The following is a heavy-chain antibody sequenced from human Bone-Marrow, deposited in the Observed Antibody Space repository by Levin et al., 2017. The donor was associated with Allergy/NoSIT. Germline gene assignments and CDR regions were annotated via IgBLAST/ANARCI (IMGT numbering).Heavy chain of an antibody. V-gene: IGHV3-53*01. CDR1: GFTVSNNF. CDR2: IYSGGGV. J-gene: IGHJ5*02. D-gene: IGHD2/OR15-2a*01. CDR3: ARDRHCISNTCYGA. Sequence: HPGESLKISCAVSGFTVSNNFMIWYRQAPGKGLEWVSLIYSGGGVYYADSVKGRFTISRDSSKNTLYLQMNSLRAEDTAVYYCARDRHCISNTCYGAWGQGTLVTVSS.